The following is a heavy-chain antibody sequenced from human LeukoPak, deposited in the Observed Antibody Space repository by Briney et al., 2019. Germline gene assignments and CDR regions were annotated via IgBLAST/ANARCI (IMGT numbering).Heavy chain of an antibody. Sequence: PSETLSLTCTVSGGSISNYYWSWIRQPPGKGLEWIGYIFYSGNTNYNPSLKSRVTILVDTSKNQFTLKLSSVTAADTAIYYCASAPNEYFFDYWGREPWSPSPQ. CDR3: ASAPNEYFFDY. CDR1: GGSISNYY. CDR2: IFYSGNT. V-gene: IGHV4-59*01. J-gene: IGHJ4*02.